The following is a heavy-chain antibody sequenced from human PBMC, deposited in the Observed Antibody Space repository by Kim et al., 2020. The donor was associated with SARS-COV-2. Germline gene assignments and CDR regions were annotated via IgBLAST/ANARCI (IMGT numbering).Heavy chain of an antibody. CDR2: IYYSGST. CDR1: GGSISSYY. CDR3: ARENRDRGGIY. Sequence: SETLSLTCTVSGGSISSYYWSWIRQPPGKGLEWIGYIYYSGSTNYNPSLKSRVTISVDTSKNQFSLKLSSVTAADTAVYYCARENRDRGGIYWGQGTLVTVSS. J-gene: IGHJ4*02. V-gene: IGHV4-59*01. D-gene: IGHD3-10*01.